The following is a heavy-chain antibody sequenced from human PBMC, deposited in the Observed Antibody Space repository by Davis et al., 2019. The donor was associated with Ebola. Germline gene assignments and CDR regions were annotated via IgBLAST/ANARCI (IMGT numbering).Heavy chain of an antibody. V-gene: IGHV3-30*18. D-gene: IGHD2-2*01. Sequence: GESLKISCAASGFTFSSYGMHWVRQAPGKGLEWVAVISYDGSNKYYADSVKGRFTISRDNSKNTLYLQMNSLRAEDTAVYYCAKDADFYCSSTSCFFPDYWGQGTLVTVSS. J-gene: IGHJ4*02. CDR3: AKDADFYCSSTSCFFPDY. CDR1: GFTFSSYG. CDR2: ISYDGSNK.